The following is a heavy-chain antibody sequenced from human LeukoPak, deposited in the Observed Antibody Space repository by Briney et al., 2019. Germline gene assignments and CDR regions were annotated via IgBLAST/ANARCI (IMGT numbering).Heavy chain of an antibody. J-gene: IGHJ4*02. Sequence: PGGSLRLSCEASGFTFSSYWMSWVRQAPGKGLEWVAHIKQDGSEKYYVDSVKGRFTISRDNAKSSLYLQMNSLRAEDTAVYYCARDKYYYDSGSSFFNYWGQGTLVTVSS. CDR2: IKQDGSEK. V-gene: IGHV3-7*01. D-gene: IGHD3-10*01. CDR1: GFTFSSYW. CDR3: ARDKYYYDSGSSFFNY.